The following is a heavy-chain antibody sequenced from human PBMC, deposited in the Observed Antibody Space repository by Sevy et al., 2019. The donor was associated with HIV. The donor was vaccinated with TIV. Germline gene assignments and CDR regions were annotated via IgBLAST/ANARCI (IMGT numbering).Heavy chain of an antibody. D-gene: IGHD6-19*01. CDR3: VREWVSSGWYRGYYFDY. CDR2: ISFDGTYE. CDR1: RFTFSSSA. J-gene: IGHJ4*02. V-gene: IGHV3-30*01. Sequence: GGFLRLSCAASRFTFSSSAMHWVRQAPGKGLERVAFISFDGTYEYYADSVKDRFTISRDNSKNTLYLQMNSLRADDTALYYCVREWVSSGWYRGYYFDYWGQGTLVTVSS.